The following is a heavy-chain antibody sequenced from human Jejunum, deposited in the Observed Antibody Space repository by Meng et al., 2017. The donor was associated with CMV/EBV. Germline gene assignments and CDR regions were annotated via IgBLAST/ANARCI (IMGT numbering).Heavy chain of an antibody. V-gene: IGHV3-74*03. CDR3: ARGMGDY. Sequence: EGQLGESGVGLVQPGGSLRLSCAASGFTFRTYWMHWVRQAPGKGLVWVSRINSAGSITTYADSVKGRFTISRDNAKDTLYLQMNGLRADDTAIYFCARGMGDYWGQGSLVTVSS. CDR1: GFTFRTYW. J-gene: IGHJ4*02. D-gene: IGHD3-16*01. CDR2: INSAGSIT.